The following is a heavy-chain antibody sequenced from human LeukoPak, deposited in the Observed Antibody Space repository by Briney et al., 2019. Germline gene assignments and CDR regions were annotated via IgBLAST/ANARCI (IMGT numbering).Heavy chain of an antibody. D-gene: IGHD6-13*01. Sequence: TGGSLRLSCAASGFTFSNYAMTWVRQAPGKGLEWVSTISSSGDSTYYADSAKGRFTISRDNSKNTLFLHMNSLRADDTAVYYCAKYIYQRIPAAGSDYWGQGTLVTVSS. J-gene: IGHJ4*02. CDR1: GFTFSNYA. CDR2: ISSSGDST. V-gene: IGHV3-23*01. CDR3: AKYIYQRIPAAGSDY.